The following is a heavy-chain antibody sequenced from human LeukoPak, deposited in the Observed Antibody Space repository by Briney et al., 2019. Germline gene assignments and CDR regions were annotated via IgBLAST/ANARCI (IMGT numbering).Heavy chain of an antibody. CDR1: GYTFTSYD. D-gene: IGHD6-19*01. V-gene: IGHV1-8*01. Sequence: ASVKVSCKASGYTFTSYDINWVRQATGQGLEWMGWMNPNSGNTGYAQKFQGRVTMTRNTSISTAYMELSSLRSEGTAVYYCARVGSSGWYVHPTLDYWGQGTLVTVSS. CDR3: ARVGSSGWYVHPTLDY. J-gene: IGHJ4*02. CDR2: MNPNSGNT.